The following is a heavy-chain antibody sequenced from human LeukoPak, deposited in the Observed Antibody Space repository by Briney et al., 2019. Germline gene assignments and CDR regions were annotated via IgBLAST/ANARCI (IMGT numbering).Heavy chain of an antibody. D-gene: IGHD3-22*01. CDR2: INHSGST. J-gene: IGHJ4*02. CDR1: GGSFSGYY. Sequence: SETLSLTCAVYGGSFSGYYWSWIRQPPGKGLEWIGEINHSGSTNYNPSLKSRVTISVDTSKNQFSLKLSPVTAADTAVYYCWYYYDSSGSTPNDYWGQGTLVTVSS. V-gene: IGHV4-34*01. CDR3: WYYYDSSGSTPNDY.